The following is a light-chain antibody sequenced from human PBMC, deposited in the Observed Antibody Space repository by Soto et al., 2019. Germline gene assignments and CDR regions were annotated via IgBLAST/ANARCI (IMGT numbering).Light chain of an antibody. Sequence: DIQMTQSPSSLSASVGDRVTITCRASQGIRNDLGWYQQKPGRAPKRLIYSTSTLESGVPSRFSGSGSGLEYTLTISSLQPEDFATYYCLQHYIYPLTFGGGTNVEIK. CDR1: QGIRND. J-gene: IGKJ4*01. CDR2: STS. V-gene: IGKV1-17*01. CDR3: LQHYIYPLT.